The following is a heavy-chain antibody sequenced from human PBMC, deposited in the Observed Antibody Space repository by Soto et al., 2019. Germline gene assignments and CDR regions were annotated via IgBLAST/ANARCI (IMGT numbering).Heavy chain of an antibody. V-gene: IGHV4-39*01. J-gene: IGHJ5*02. CDR1: GASISSSSSNYY. CDR2: IYYSGSI. CDR3: ASHVVGVPSAIADPSWFDP. Sequence: RSLTCTVSGASISSSSSNYYWGWIRQPPGKGLEWIGSIYYSGSIYYSPSLKSRVTMSVDTSKSQFSLNLNSVTAADTAVYYCASHVVGVPSAIADPSWFDPWGQGTLVTVSS. D-gene: IGHD2-2*01.